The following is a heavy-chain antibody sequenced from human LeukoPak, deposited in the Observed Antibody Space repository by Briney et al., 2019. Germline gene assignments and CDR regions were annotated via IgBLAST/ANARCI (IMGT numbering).Heavy chain of an antibody. Sequence: SETLSLTCTVSGGSISSSSYYWGWIRQPPGKGLEWIGSIFYSGRTYYNPSLKSRVTISVDTSKNQFSLKLSSVTAADTAVYYCTRLGFDSSGIGAYAFDIWGQGTVVTVSS. CDR2: IFYSGRT. D-gene: IGHD3-22*01. V-gene: IGHV4-39*07. CDR1: GGSISSSSYY. J-gene: IGHJ3*02. CDR3: TRLGFDSSGIGAYAFDI.